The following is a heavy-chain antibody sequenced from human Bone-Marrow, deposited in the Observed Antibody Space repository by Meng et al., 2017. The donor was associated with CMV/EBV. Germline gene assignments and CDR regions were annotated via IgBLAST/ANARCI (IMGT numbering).Heavy chain of an antibody. J-gene: IGHJ4*02. Sequence: GGSLRLSCAASGFTFSSYSMNWVRQAPGKGLEWVSSISSSSSYIYYADSVKGRFTISRDNAKNSLYLQMNSLRAEDTAVYYGARGAAIVVVPPTTYVDYWGQGTLVTVSS. D-gene: IGHD2-2*01. CDR1: GFTFSSYS. V-gene: IGHV3-21*04. CDR2: ISSSSSYI. CDR3: ARGAAIVVVPPTTYVDY.